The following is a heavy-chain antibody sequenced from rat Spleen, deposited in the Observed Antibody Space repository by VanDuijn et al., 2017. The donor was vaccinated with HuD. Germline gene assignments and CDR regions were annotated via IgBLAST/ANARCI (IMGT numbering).Heavy chain of an antibody. CDR2: ISYDGSRT. CDR3: ARRTTDIPFNC. Sequence: EVQLVESGGTLVQPGGSLKLSCTASGFTLSKFGMAWVCQAPTRGLEGVAAISYDGSRTYYRDSVKGRFTITRNNAKSTLYLQVDSLRSDDTAIYYCARRTTDIPFNCLGEGVMVTVST. V-gene: IGHV5-29*01. D-gene: IGHD1-6*01. CDR1: GFTLSKFG. J-gene: IGHJ2*01.